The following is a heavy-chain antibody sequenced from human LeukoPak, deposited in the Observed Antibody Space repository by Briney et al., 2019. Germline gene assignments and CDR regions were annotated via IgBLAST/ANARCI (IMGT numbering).Heavy chain of an antibody. CDR2: VSYSGST. Sequence: PSETLSLTCTVSGDSISTYYWSWIRQPPGKGLEWIGYVSYSGSTNYNPSLKSRVTISVDTSKNQFSLKLSSVTATDTAVYYCVRGYCSSSNARNWFCRWGEVALVTVSS. D-gene: IGHD2-2*01. J-gene: IGHJ5*02. V-gene: IGHV4-59*08. CDR1: GDSISTYY. CDR3: VRGYCSSSNARNWFCR.